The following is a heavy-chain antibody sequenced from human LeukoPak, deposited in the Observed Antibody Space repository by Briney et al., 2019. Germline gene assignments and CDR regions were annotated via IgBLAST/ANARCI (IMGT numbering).Heavy chain of an antibody. D-gene: IGHD1-7*01. Sequence: GGSLRLSCAASGFTFSSNAMTWVRQAPGKGLEWVSGISDSGGSTYYADSVKGRFTISRDNSKNTLYLQMNSLGAEDTAVYYCANSNWNYRNWGQGTLVTVSS. CDR1: GFTFSSNA. V-gene: IGHV3-23*01. CDR3: ANSNWNYRN. CDR2: ISDSGGST. J-gene: IGHJ4*02.